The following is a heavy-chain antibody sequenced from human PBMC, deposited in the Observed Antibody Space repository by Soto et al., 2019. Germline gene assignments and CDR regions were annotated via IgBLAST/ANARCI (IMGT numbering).Heavy chain of an antibody. V-gene: IGHV4-30-4*01. CDR2: ISYSGTT. J-gene: IGHJ5*02. CDR1: GDSISSINNY. D-gene: IGHD5-18*01. CDR3: ARGRGYSYGLDP. Sequence: PSETLSLTCTVSGDSISSINNYWRWIPQPPGEGLEWIGFISYSGTTSYSPSLKSRVAISLDTSKNQFSLSLNLVTAADTAVYYCARGRGYSYGLDPWGQGSLVTVSS.